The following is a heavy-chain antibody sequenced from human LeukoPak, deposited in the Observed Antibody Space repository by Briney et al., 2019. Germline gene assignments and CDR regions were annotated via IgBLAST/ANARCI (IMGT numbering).Heavy chain of an antibody. V-gene: IGHV4-59*01. D-gene: IGHD1-26*01. CDR2: IYYSGST. CDR3: ARDGTENDAFDI. J-gene: IGHJ3*02. Sequence: SETLSLTCTVSGGSFSTYYWSWIRQPPGKGLEWIGYIYYSGSTDYNPSLKSRVTISVDTSKNQFSLKLSSVTAADTAVYYCARDGTENDAFDIWGQGTMVTVSS. CDR1: GGSFSTYY.